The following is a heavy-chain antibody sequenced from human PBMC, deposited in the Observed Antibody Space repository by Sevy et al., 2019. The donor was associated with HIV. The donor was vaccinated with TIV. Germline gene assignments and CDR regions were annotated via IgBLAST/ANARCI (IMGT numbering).Heavy chain of an antibody. J-gene: IGHJ4*02. V-gene: IGHV3-7*01. CDR1: GFTFSTYW. CDR2: IKQDGTDT. CDR3: ARALADWGSFHYSS. Sequence: GGSLRLSCAASGFTFSTYWMTWVRQAPGKGLEWVANIKQDGTDTNYVDSVRGRFTISRDNGRNLQYLHMNSLRAEDTAVYFCARALADWGSFHYSSWGRGVLVTVSS. D-gene: IGHD3-16*01.